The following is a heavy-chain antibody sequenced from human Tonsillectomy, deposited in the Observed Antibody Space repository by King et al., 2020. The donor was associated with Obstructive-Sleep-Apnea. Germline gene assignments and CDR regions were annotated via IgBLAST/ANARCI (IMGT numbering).Heavy chain of an antibody. CDR2: IGTAGDT. J-gene: IGHJ4*02. Sequence: VQLVESGGGLVQPGGSLRLSCAASGFTFSSYDMHWVRQATGKGLEWVSAIGTAGDTYYPGSVKGRFTLSRENAKNSLYLQMNSLRAGDTAVYYCARASITMVRGTYEFDYWGQGTLVTVSS. CDR3: ARASITMVRGTYEFDY. D-gene: IGHD3-10*01. V-gene: IGHV3-13*01. CDR1: GFTFSSYD.